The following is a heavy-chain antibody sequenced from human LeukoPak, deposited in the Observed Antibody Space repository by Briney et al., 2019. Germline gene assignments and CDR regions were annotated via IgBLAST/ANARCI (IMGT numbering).Heavy chain of an antibody. CDR1: GYTFTSHG. J-gene: IGHJ4*02. CDR3: AKVHCISTNCNHIWTYFDY. V-gene: IGHV1-18*01. CDR2: ITVNNGYT. D-gene: IGHD2-2*01. Sequence: GASVKVSCKAAGYTFTSHGFIWLRQAPGQGLEWMGWITVNNGYTKYAQELQGRVTMTTDTSTSTAYMELRSLRSDDTAVYYCAKVHCISTNCNHIWTYFDYWGQGILVTVSS.